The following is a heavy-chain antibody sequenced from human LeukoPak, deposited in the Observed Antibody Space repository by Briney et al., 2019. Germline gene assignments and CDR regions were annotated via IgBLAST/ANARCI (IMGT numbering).Heavy chain of an antibody. CDR3: ASAYGSGTFGYFDL. Sequence: PSETLSLTCTVSGGSISSSSYYWGWIRQAPGKGLEWIGSIYYSGSTYYNPSLKSRVTISVDTSKNQFSLKLSSVTAADTAVYYCASAYGSGTFGYFDLWGRGTLVTVSS. CDR1: GGSISSSSYY. D-gene: IGHD3-10*01. J-gene: IGHJ2*01. CDR2: IYYSGST. V-gene: IGHV4-39*07.